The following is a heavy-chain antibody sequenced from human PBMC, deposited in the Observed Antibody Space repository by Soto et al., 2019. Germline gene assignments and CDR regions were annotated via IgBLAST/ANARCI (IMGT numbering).Heavy chain of an antibody. D-gene: IGHD3-16*01. CDR2: FDPEDGET. Sequence: ASVKVSCKVSGYTLTELSMHWVRQAPGKGLEWMGGFDPEDGETIYAQKFQGRVTITEDKSTSTAYMELSSLRAEDTAVYYCARDGPFAYLDFDYWGQGTLVAVSS. V-gene: IGHV1-24*01. J-gene: IGHJ4*02. CDR3: ARDGPFAYLDFDY. CDR1: GYTLTELS.